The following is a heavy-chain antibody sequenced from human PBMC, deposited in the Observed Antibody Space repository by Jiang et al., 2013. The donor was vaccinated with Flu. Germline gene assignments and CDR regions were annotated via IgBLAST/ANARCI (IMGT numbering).Heavy chain of an antibody. D-gene: IGHD2-8*01. CDR3: ARRGSETMLDY. J-gene: IGHJ4*02. V-gene: IGHV4-59*01. CDR2: IYYSGST. CDR1: GGSISSYY. Sequence: SGPGLVKPSETLSLTCTVSGGSISSYYWSWIRQPPGKGLEWIGYIYYSGSTNYNPSLKSRVTISVDTSKNQFSLKLSSVTAADTAVYYCARRGSETMLDYWGQGTLVTVSS.